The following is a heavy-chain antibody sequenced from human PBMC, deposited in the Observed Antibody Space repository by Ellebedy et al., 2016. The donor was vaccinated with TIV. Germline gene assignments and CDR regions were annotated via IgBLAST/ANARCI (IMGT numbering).Heavy chain of an antibody. CDR2: IYHSGST. J-gene: IGHJ5*02. Sequence: MPSETLSLTCGVSGGSISSTGYSWSWVRQPPGKGLEWIGYIYHSGSTYYNPSLRSRVTISVDRSKNQFFLNLTSVTAADTAVYYCARDGTSTRFDPWGQGTLVTVSS. CDR1: GGSISSTGYS. CDR3: ARDGTSTRFDP. V-gene: IGHV4-30-2*01. D-gene: IGHD2/OR15-2a*01.